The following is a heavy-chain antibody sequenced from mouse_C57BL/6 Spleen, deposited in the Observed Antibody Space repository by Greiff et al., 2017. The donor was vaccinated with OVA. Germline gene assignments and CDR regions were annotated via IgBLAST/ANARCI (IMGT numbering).Heavy chain of an antibody. Sequence: QVQLQQSGAELVKPGASVKISCKASGYAFSSYWMNWVKQRPGQGLEWIGKIYPGDGDTKYNGKFKGKATLTADKSYSTAYMQLSSLTSEDSAVYFCAIGDYEAYWYFDVWGTGTTVTVSS. CDR2: IYPGDGDT. D-gene: IGHD2-13*01. J-gene: IGHJ1*03. CDR1: GYAFSSYW. CDR3: AIGDYEAYWYFDV. V-gene: IGHV1-80*01.